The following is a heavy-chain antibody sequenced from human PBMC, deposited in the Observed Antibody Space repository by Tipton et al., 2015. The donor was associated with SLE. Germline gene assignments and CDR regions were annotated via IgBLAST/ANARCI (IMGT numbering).Heavy chain of an antibody. V-gene: IGHV4-34*01. CDR1: GGSFRGYY. CDR2: INHSGST. J-gene: IGHJ3*02. Sequence: TLSLTCAVYGGSFRGYYWSWIRQPPGKGLEWIGEINHSGSTNYKPSLKSRVTISVDTSKNHFSLKLSSVTAADTAVYYCARGSSLAAFDIWGQGTMVTVSS. CDR3: ARGSSLAAFDI.